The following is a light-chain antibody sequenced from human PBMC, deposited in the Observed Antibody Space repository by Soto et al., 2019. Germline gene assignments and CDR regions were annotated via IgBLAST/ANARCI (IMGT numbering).Light chain of an antibody. J-gene: IGKJ1*01. CDR3: QQYNSYSWT. CDR1: QIISNY. V-gene: IGKV1-5*03. Sequence: DIPMTQSPSTLSASVGDRVTIACRASQIISNYLAWYQQKPGKATKLLIYKASSLESGVPSRFSGSGSGTEFTLTISSLQPDDFATYYCQQYNSYSWTFGQGTKVEIK. CDR2: KAS.